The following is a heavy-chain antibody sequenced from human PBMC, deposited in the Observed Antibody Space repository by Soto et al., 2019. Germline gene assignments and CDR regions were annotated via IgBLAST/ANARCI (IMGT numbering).Heavy chain of an antibody. D-gene: IGHD7-27*01. V-gene: IGHV4-59*01. CDR2: IYYGGATYYGGAT. Sequence: PSETLSLTCTFSCGSLTNYYWSWFRLPPGKGLEWIAYIYYGGATYYGGATNYNPSLKSRVTISVDTPKNQFSLELTSMTAADTAVYYCARTLPTGCSDSWGQGTLVTVS. CDR3: ARTLPTGCSDS. CDR1: CGSLTNYY. J-gene: IGHJ4*02.